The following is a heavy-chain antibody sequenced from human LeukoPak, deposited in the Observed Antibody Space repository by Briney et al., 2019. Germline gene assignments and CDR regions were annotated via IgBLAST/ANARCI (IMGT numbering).Heavy chain of an antibody. J-gene: IGHJ4*02. D-gene: IGHD3-22*01. Sequence: SETLSLTCTVSGGSISSYYWSWIRQPPGKGLEWIGYIYYSGSTNYNPSLKSRVTISVDTSKNQLSLKLSSVTAADTAVYYCARGSGYPYFDYWGQGTLVTVSS. CDR1: GGSISSYY. CDR2: IYYSGST. CDR3: ARGSGYPYFDY. V-gene: IGHV4-59*01.